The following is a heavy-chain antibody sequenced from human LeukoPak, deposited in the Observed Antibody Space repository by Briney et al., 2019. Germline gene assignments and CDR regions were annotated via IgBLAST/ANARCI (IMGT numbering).Heavy chain of an antibody. CDR3: ARGSRPPHRREYYYDSSGYYYPDFDY. V-gene: IGHV4-34*01. D-gene: IGHD3-22*01. CDR1: GGSFRGYY. Sequence: PSETLALTCAVYGGSFRGYYCSWIRQPPGKGLEWIGEINHSGSTNYNPSPKSPVTISVDTSKNQFSLKLSSVTPADTAVYYCARGSRPPHRREYYYDSSGYYYPDFDYWGQGTLVTVSS. J-gene: IGHJ4*02. CDR2: INHSGST.